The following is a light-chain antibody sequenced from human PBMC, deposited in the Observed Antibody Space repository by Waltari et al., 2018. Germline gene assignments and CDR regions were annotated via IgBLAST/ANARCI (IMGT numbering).Light chain of an antibody. CDR2: GAS. CDR3: QQYGTSPRT. CDR1: QSVSSNY. J-gene: IGKJ1*01. Sequence: EIVLTQSPGTLSLSPGERASLSCRTSQSVSSNYLAWYQQRPGQAPRLLIYGASSRAIGIPDRFSGSGSGTGFTLTISRLEPEDFAVYYCQQYGTSPRTFGQGTKVEIK. V-gene: IGKV3-20*01.